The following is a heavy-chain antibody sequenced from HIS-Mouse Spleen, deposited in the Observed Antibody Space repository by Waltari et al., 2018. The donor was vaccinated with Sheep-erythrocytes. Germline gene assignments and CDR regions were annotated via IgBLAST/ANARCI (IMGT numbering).Heavy chain of an antibody. CDR3: ARHLWPHSSSWRDAFDI. D-gene: IGHD6-13*01. Sequence: EVQLVQSGAEVKKPGGSLKISWKGSGYRFASYRICRGRTMRGYGREWMGTIYPGDSDTRYSSSFNGQVTISADKSISTAYLQWSSLKASDTAMYYCARHLWPHSSSWRDAFDIWGQGTMVTVSS. J-gene: IGHJ3*02. V-gene: IGHV5-51*01. CDR2: IYPGDSDT. CDR1: GYRFASYR.